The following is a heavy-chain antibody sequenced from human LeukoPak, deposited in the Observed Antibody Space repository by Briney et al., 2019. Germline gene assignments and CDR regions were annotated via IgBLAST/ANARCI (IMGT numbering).Heavy chain of an antibody. J-gene: IGHJ5*02. Sequence: SETLSLTCTVSGGSISSYYWSWIRQPPGKGLEWIGYIYYSGSTNYNPSLKSRVTISVDTSKNQFSLKLSSVTAADTAVYYCARDWNYYGSGSYYKENWFDPWGQGTLVTVSS. CDR1: GGSISSYY. CDR2: IYYSGST. D-gene: IGHD3-10*01. V-gene: IGHV4-59*12. CDR3: ARDWNYYGSGSYYKENWFDP.